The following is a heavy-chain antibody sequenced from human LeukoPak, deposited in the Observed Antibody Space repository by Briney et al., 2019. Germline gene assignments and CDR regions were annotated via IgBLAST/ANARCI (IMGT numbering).Heavy chain of an antibody. CDR3: ARGQQWLEAFDY. Sequence: GASVKVSCKASGYTLTGYYMHWVRQAPGQGLEWMGWINPNSGGTNYAQKFQGRVTMTRDTSISTAYMELSSLTSDDTAVYYCARGQQWLEAFDYWGLGTLVTVSS. CDR1: GYTLTGYY. D-gene: IGHD6-19*01. V-gene: IGHV1-2*02. J-gene: IGHJ4*02. CDR2: INPNSGGT.